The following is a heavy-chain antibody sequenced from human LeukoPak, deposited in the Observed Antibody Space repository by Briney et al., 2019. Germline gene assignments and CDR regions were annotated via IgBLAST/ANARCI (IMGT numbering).Heavy chain of an antibody. D-gene: IGHD7-27*01. CDR1: GGSASNYY. J-gene: IGHJ4*02. CDR2: IYYTET. Sequence: SETLSLTCTVSGGSASNYYWSWIRQSPGKGLEWIGYIYYTETSYNPSLKSRVTISADTSKNQFSLKLHSVTAADTAVYYCATRKLGNDYWGQGTLVTVSS. CDR3: ATRKLGNDY. V-gene: IGHV4-59*02.